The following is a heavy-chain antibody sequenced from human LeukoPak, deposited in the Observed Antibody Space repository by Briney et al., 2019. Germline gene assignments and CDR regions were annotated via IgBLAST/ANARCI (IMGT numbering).Heavy chain of an antibody. J-gene: IGHJ4*02. CDR2: ISGSGGST. Sequence: YPGGSLRLSCAASGFTFSSYAMSWVRQAPGKGLEWVSAISGSGGSTYYQDSVKGRFTLSRDNSKNTLYLQMNSLRAEDTAVYYCAKGGVVYYGSGISDYWGQGTLVTVSS. D-gene: IGHD3-10*01. V-gene: IGHV3-23*01. CDR1: GFTFSSYA. CDR3: AKGGVVYYGSGISDY.